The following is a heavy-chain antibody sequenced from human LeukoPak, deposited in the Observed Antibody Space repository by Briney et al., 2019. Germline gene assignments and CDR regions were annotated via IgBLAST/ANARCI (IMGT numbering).Heavy chain of an antibody. J-gene: IGHJ4*02. Sequence: GGSLRLSCAASGFTVSSNYMNWVRQAPGKGLEWVSVIYSGGSTYYTGSVRGRFTISRDNSKNTLYLQMNSLRVEDTAVYYCARARGMDYWGQGTLVTVSS. D-gene: IGHD3-10*01. V-gene: IGHV3-66*01. CDR3: ARARGMDY. CDR1: GFTVSSNY. CDR2: IYSGGST.